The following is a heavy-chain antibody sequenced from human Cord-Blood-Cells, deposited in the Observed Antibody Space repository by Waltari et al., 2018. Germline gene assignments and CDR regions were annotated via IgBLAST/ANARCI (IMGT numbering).Heavy chain of an antibody. V-gene: IGHV3-7*01. CDR3: ARDRAGGPTDAFDI. CDR1: TYSSYW. Sequence: TYSSYWMSWVRQAPGKGLDWVANIKQDGSEKYYVDSVKGRFTISRDNAKNSLYLQMNSLRAEDTAVYYCARDRAGGPTDAFDIWGQGTMVTVSS. J-gene: IGHJ3*02. CDR2: IKQDGSEK. D-gene: IGHD2-15*01.